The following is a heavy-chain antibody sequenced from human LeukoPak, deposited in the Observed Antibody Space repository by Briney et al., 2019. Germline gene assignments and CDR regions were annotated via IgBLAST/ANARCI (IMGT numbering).Heavy chain of an antibody. CDR1: GYTFTGYY. J-gene: IGHJ4*02. D-gene: IGHD2-2*01. CDR2: INPNSGGT. Sequence: ASVKVSCKASGYTFTGYYMHWVRQAPGQGLEWMGWINPNSGGTNYAQKFQGRVTMTRDTSISTAYMELTSLTSDDTAVYYCASAYCSSATCPLLPTYWGQGALVTVSS. CDR3: ASAYCSSATCPLLPTY. V-gene: IGHV1-2*02.